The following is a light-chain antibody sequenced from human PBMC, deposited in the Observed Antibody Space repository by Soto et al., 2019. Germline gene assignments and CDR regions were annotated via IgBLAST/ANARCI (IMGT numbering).Light chain of an antibody. CDR1: SSDVGGYNY. V-gene: IGLV2-14*03. CDR2: DVS. Sequence: QSARTQPASVSGSPGQSITISCTGTSSDVGGYNYFSWYQQHPGKAPKLMIYDVSNRPSGVSNRFSGSKSGNTASLTISGLQAEDEADYYCKSYTSSSVIFGGGTKVTVL. J-gene: IGLJ2*01. CDR3: KSYTSSSVI.